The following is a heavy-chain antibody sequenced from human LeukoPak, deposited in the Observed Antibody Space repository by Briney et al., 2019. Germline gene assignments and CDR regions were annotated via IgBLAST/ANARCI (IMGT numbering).Heavy chain of an antibody. D-gene: IGHD2-15*01. Sequence: GGSLRLSCAASGFTFSSYSMNWVRRAPGKGLEWVSSISTSSSYIYYADSVRGRFTISRDNAKNSLYLQMNSLRAEDTAVYSCARGADGVSSNSRGWFDPWGQGTLVTVSS. V-gene: IGHV3-21*01. CDR1: GFTFSSYS. CDR2: ISTSSSYI. CDR3: ARGADGVSSNSRGWFDP. J-gene: IGHJ5*02.